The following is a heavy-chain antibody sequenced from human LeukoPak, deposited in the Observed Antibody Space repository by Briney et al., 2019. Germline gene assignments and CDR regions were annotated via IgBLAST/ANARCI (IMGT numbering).Heavy chain of an antibody. J-gene: IGHJ4*02. D-gene: IGHD7-27*01. CDR2: ISSGGGST. CDR1: GFIFTTSA. Sequence: GGSLRLSCEASGFIFTTSAISWVRQAPGKGLEWVSFISSGGGSTYHSDSVRGRFTTSRDNAKNSLYLQMNGLRAEDTAVYYCAREISGEGFDYWGQGTLVTVSS. CDR3: AREISGEGFDY. V-gene: IGHV3-48*03.